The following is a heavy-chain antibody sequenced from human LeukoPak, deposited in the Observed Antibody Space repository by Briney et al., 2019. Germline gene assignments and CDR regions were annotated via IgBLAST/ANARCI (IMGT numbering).Heavy chain of an antibody. Sequence: ESGPALVTPTQTLTLTCTFSGFSLSTSGMSVNWIRQPPGKALEWLARIDWDDDKYYSTSLKTRLTISKDTSKNQVVLTLTNMDPVDTATYYCARIRYYYDSSGYASTYYFDYWGQGTLVTVSS. D-gene: IGHD3-22*01. J-gene: IGHJ4*02. CDR2: IDWDDDK. CDR1: GFSLSTSGMS. CDR3: ARIRYYYDSSGYASTYYFDY. V-gene: IGHV2-70*11.